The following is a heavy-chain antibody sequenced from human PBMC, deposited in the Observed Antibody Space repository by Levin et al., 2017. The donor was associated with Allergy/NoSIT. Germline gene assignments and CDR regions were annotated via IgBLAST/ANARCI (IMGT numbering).Heavy chain of an antibody. J-gene: IGHJ6*02. CDR1: GYNFLDAY. D-gene: IGHD6-6*01. CDR2: INPANGGT. CDR3: AKGRSINMRV. Sequence: ASVKVSCQASGYNFLDAYIHWVRQAPGQGPEWMGWINPANGGTNYAQKFQARVTVTCDTSTSTASMALSTLRSDDAAVYYCAKGRSINMRVWGQGTTVTVSS. V-gene: IGHV1-2*02.